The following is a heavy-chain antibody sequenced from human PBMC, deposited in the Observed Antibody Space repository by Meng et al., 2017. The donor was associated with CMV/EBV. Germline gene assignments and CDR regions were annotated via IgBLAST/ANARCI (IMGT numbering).Heavy chain of an antibody. J-gene: IGHJ5*02. CDR2: ISSSGSTI. D-gene: IGHD3-22*01. V-gene: IGHV3-11*01. CDR3: ARVYYYDSSGFEWFDP. CDR1: GFTFSDYY. Sequence: GESLKISCAASGFTFSDYYMSWIRQAPGKGLEWVSYISSSGSTIYYADSVKGRFTISRDNAKNSLYLQMNSLRAEDTAVYYCARVYYYDSSGFEWFDPWGQGTLVTVS.